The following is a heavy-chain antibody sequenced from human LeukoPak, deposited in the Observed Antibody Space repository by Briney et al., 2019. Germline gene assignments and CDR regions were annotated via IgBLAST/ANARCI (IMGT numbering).Heavy chain of an antibody. D-gene: IGHD5-18*01. Sequence: HPGGSLRLSCAASGFTFSSYAMSWVRQAPGKGLEWVSAISGSGGSTYYADSVKGRFTIPRDNSKNTLYLQMNSLRAEDTAVCYCAKDRSRTAMAANDAFDIWGQGTMVTVSS. CDR2: ISGSGGST. J-gene: IGHJ3*02. CDR3: AKDRSRTAMAANDAFDI. V-gene: IGHV3-23*01. CDR1: GFTFSSYA.